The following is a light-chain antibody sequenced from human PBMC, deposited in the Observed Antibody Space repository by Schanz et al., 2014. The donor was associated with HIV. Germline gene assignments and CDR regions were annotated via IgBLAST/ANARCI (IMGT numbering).Light chain of an antibody. J-gene: IGKJ2*01. V-gene: IGKV3-20*01. CDR1: QSVGIN. CDR2: GAS. CDR3: QHYGT. Sequence: EVVLTQSPATLSVSPGETATLSCRASQSVGINLAWYQQKPGQPPRLLIYGASSRATGIPDRFSGSGSGTDFTLTIRRLEPEDFAVYYCQHYGTFGQGTKLEIK.